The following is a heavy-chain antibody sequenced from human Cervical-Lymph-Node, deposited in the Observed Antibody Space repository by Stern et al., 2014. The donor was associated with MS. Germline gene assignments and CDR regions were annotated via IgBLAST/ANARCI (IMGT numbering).Heavy chain of an antibody. J-gene: IGHJ5*02. V-gene: IGHV1-69*01. Sequence: VQLVQSGAAVTKPGSSVKVSCKASVGTFSKFPSSWVRQAPGQGLEWLGGIFPVFVTPTYAQEFRDRVTITADVSTSTVYMELSSLRSDDTAVYYCALSSETSDRWYSLGYDLWGQGTLVTVSS. CDR1: VGTFSKFP. CDR2: IFPVFVTP. D-gene: IGHD6-13*01. CDR3: ALSSETSDRWYSLGYDL.